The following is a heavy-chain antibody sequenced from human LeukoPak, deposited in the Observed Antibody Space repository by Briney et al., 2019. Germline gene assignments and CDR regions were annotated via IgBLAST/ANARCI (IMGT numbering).Heavy chain of an antibody. CDR3: ARAPYGGKSDY. CDR1: GFTFSSYA. Sequence: PGGSLRLSCAASGFTFSSYAMSWVRQAPEKGLEWVSGISSSGSGDNTYYADSVKGRFTISRDNAKNSLYLQMNSLRAEDTAVYYCARAPYGGKSDYWGQGTLVTVSS. V-gene: IGHV3-21*01. CDR2: ISSSGSGDNT. D-gene: IGHD4-23*01. J-gene: IGHJ4*02.